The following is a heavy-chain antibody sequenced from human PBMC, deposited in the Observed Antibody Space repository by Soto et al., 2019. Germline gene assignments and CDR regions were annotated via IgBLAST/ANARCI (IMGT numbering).Heavy chain of an antibody. J-gene: IGHJ5*02. D-gene: IGHD6-13*01. CDR2: ISSNSAYI. V-gene: IGHV3-21*01. Sequence: GGSMRLSCAASGFTLRSFTMNWARQAPGKGLEWVSTISSNSAYIYYTDALRGRFTISRDNAKNSLHLQMNSLRAEDTAVYYCTRDASRDSSARGWFDPWGPGTLVTVSS. CDR1: GFTLRSFT. CDR3: TRDASRDSSARGWFDP.